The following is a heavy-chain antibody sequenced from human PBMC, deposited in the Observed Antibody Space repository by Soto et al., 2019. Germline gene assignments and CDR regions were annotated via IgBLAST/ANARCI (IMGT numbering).Heavy chain of an antibody. CDR1: GYPFTTDG. D-gene: IGHD6-13*01. Sequence: ASVNVSFKASGYPFTTDGINWVRQAPGQGLEWMGWISVSNGYTNYAQNLQGRVTMTADTSTNVAYMELRSLRSDDTAVYYCKRENAAACSITLDYWGDGTLVTDS. CDR3: KRENAAACSITLDY. J-gene: IGHJ4*01. CDR2: ISVSNGYT. V-gene: IGHV1-18*01.